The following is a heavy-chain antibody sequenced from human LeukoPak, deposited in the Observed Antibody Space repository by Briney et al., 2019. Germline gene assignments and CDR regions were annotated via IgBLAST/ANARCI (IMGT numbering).Heavy chain of an antibody. D-gene: IGHD3-22*01. Sequence: GGSLRLSCAASGFTFNSYGMNWVRQAPGKGLEWLADIKYDGSNIYYADSVKGRFAISRDNSKNTLYLQMNSLRAEDTAVYYCSRARNDYDSSSFSAFDHWGQGTLVTDSS. CDR1: GFTFNSYG. CDR3: SRARNDYDSSSFSAFDH. CDR2: IKYDGSNI. V-gene: IGHV3-33*01. J-gene: IGHJ4*02.